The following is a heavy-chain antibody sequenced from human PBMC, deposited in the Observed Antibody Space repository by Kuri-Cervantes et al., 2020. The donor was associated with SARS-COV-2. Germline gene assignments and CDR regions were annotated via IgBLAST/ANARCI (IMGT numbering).Heavy chain of an antibody. V-gene: IGHV3-23*01. J-gene: IGHJ4*02. CDR3: ARGFSSGYYALGY. Sequence: GGSLRLSCAASGFTFSSYAMSWVRQAPGKGLEWVSAISGSGGSTYYADSVKGRFTISRDNSKNTLYLQMGSLRAEDMAVYYCARGFSSGYYALGYWGQGTLVTVSS. D-gene: IGHD3-22*01. CDR2: ISGSGGST. CDR1: GFTFSSYA.